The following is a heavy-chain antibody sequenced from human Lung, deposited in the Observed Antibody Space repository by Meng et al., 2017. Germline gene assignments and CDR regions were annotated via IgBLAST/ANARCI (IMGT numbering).Heavy chain of an antibody. D-gene: IGHD4-23*01. CDR2: IYHSGST. V-gene: IGHV4-4*02. Sequence: GSLRLSCAVSGGSISSSNWWSWVCQPPGKGLEWIGEIYHSGSTNYNPSLKSRVTISVDKSKNQFSLKLSSVTAADTAVYYCARVAVVRISCWYFDLWGRGTLVTVSS. CDR3: ARVAVVRISCWYFDL. J-gene: IGHJ2*01. CDR1: GGSISSSNW.